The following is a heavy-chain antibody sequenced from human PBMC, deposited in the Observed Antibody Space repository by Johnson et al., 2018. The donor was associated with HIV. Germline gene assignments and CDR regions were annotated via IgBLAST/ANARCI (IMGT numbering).Heavy chain of an antibody. CDR1: GFTVSSNY. J-gene: IGHJ3*02. V-gene: IGHV3-7*05. CDR3: ARGGYYYDSYDAFDI. CDR2: IKQDGSEK. D-gene: IGHD3-22*01. Sequence: VQLVESGGGLIQPGGSLRLSCAASGFTVSSNYMSWVRQAPGKGLEWVANIKQDGSEKYYVDSVKGRFTISRDNAKNSLYLQMNSLRAEDTALYYCARGGYYYDSYDAFDIWGQGTMVTVSS.